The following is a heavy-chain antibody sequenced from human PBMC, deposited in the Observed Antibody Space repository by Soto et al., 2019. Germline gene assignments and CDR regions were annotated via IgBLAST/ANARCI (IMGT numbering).Heavy chain of an antibody. J-gene: IGHJ5*02. CDR2: MNPNSGNT. D-gene: IGHD6-19*01. CDR1: GYTFTRYD. V-gene: IGHV1-8*01. CDR3: ARTRFGAVAGT. Sequence: QVQLVQSGAEVKKPGASVKVSCKTSGYTFTRYDIHWVRQATGQGPEWMGWMNPNSGNTVYAQTCQGRITMTRNTSMSTAYMALSRLRPEDPAVYYCARTRFGAVAGTWGQGTLVTVSS.